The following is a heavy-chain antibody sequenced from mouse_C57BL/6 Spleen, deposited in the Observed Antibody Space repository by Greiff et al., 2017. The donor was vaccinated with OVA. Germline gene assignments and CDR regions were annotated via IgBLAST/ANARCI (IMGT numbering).Heavy chain of an antibody. CDR1: GYSFTGYF. Sequence: VQLQQSGPELVKPGDSVKISCKASGYSFTGYFMNWVMQSHGKSLEWIGRINPYNGDTFYNQKFKGKATLTVDKSSSTAHMELRSLTSEDSAVYYWARHGNWYFDVWGTGTTVTVSS. V-gene: IGHV1-20*01. CDR3: ARHGNWYFDV. CDR2: INPYNGDT. D-gene: IGHD1-1*01. J-gene: IGHJ1*03.